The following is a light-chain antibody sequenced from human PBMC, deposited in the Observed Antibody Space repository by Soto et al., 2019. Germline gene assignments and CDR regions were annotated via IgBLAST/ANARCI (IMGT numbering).Light chain of an antibody. CDR1: QSVTSNY. V-gene: IGKV3-20*01. J-gene: IGKJ4*01. CDR3: HQYATSPLT. Sequence: EIVLTQSPGTLSLSPGERATLSCRASQSVTSNYLAWYQQKPGQAPRVLIYSASSRATGIPVRFSGSGSGTVFTLTISKLEPEDFAVYYCHQYATSPLTFGGGTKVDIK. CDR2: SAS.